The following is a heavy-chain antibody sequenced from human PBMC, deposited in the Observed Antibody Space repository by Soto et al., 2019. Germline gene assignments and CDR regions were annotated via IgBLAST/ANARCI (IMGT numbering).Heavy chain of an antibody. D-gene: IGHD2-21*02. Sequence: SETLSLTCTVSGGSISSSSYYWGWIRQPPGKGLEWIGSIYYSGSTYYNPSLKSRVTISVDTSKNQFSLKLSSVTAADTAVYYCARLVVVTAIAFDIWGQGTMVTVSS. CDR1: GGSISSSSYY. CDR2: IYYSGST. J-gene: IGHJ3*02. V-gene: IGHV4-39*01. CDR3: ARLVVVTAIAFDI.